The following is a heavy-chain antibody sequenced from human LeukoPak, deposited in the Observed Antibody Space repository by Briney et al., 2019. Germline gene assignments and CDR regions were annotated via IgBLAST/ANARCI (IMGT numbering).Heavy chain of an antibody. V-gene: IGHV3-9*01. CDR2: ISWNSASV. Sequence: GRSQRLSCEASGFTFDDYGMHWVRQAPGKGLEWVSTISWNSASVGYVDSVKGRFTISRDNAKKTLYLQMNSLRPEDTALYYCAKDYGYSSSWYDYWGQGTLVTVSS. CDR1: GFTFDDYG. CDR3: AKDYGYSSSWYDY. D-gene: IGHD6-13*01. J-gene: IGHJ4*02.